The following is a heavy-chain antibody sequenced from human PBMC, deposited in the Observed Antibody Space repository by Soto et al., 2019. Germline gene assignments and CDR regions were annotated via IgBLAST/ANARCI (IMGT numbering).Heavy chain of an antibody. CDR2: ISAYNGNT. CDR1: GYTFTSYG. J-gene: IGHJ6*03. Sequence: ASVKVCCKASGYTFTSYGISWVRQAPGQGLEWMGWISAYNGNTNYAQKLQGRVTMTTDTSTSTAYMELRSLRSDDTAVYYCARDLRGYDYNYYYYYMDVWGKGTTVTVSS. V-gene: IGHV1-18*01. CDR3: ARDLRGYDYNYYYYYMDV. D-gene: IGHD5-12*01.